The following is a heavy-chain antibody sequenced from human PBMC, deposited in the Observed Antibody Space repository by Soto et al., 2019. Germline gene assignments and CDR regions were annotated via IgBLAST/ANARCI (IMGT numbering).Heavy chain of an antibody. CDR2: ISYDGSNK. Sequence: QVQLVESGGGVVQPGRSLRLSCAASGFTFSSYGMHWVRQAPGKGLEWVAVISYDGSNKYYADSVKGRFTISRDNSKNTLYLQMNSLKAEDTAVYYCAKGDPSDHWGQGTLVTVSS. J-gene: IGHJ4*02. CDR1: GFTFSSYG. V-gene: IGHV3-30*18. CDR3: AKGDPSDH.